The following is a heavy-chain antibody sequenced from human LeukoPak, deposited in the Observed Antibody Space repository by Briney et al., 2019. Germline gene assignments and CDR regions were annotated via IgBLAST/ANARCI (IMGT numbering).Heavy chain of an antibody. Sequence: GESLKISCKGSGYSFSNYWIGWVRQMPGKGLEWMGIIYPGDSATRYIPSFQGQVTISADKSITTAYLQWSSLKASVTAMYYCARLNPYYDILTGRGFDYWGQGTLVTVSS. V-gene: IGHV5-51*01. D-gene: IGHD3-9*01. J-gene: IGHJ4*02. CDR3: ARLNPYYDILTGRGFDY. CDR2: IYPGDSAT. CDR1: GYSFSNYW.